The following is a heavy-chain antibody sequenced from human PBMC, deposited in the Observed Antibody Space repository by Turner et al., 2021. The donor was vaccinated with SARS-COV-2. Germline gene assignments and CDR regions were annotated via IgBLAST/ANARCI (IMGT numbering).Heavy chain of an antibody. CDR3: ATDEAAMVRGVIPYYYYGMDV. J-gene: IGHJ6*02. Sequence: EVQLVQSGAEVKQPGATVKISCKVSGYTFTDYYMHWVQQAPGKGLEWMGLVDPEDGETIYAEKFQGRVTITADTSTDTAYMELSSLRSEDTAVYYCATDEAAMVRGVIPYYYYGMDVWGQGTTVTVSS. V-gene: IGHV1-69-2*01. D-gene: IGHD3-10*01. CDR2: VDPEDGET. CDR1: GYTFTDYY.